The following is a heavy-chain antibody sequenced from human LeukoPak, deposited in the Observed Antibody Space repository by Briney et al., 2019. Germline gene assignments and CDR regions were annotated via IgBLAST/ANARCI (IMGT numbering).Heavy chain of an antibody. CDR2: ISGSGGST. CDR3: AKTRDYYGSGNHYFDY. J-gene: IGHJ4*02. Sequence: GGSLGLSCAASGFTFSSYAMSWVRQATGKGLEWVSAISGSGGSTYYADSVKGRFTISRDNSKNTLYLQMNSLRAEDTAVYYCAKTRDYYGSGNHYFDYWGQGTLVTVSS. D-gene: IGHD3-10*01. V-gene: IGHV3-23*01. CDR1: GFTFSSYA.